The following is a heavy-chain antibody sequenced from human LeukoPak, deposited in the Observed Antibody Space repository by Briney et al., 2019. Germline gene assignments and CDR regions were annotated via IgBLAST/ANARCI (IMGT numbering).Heavy chain of an antibody. CDR3: ARADSAYDFRY. CDR2: INPNSGGT. CDR1: GYTFSGYF. Sequence: ASVKVSCKASGYTFSGYFMNWVRQAPEQGLEWMGWINPNSGGTNYAQKFQGRVTMTRDTSISTAYMELSSLRSDDTAVYYCARADSAYDFRYWGQGTLVTVST. J-gene: IGHJ4*02. D-gene: IGHD5-12*01. V-gene: IGHV1-2*02.